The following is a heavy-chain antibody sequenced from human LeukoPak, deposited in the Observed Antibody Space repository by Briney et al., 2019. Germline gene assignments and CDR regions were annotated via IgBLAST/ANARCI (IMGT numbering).Heavy chain of an antibody. D-gene: IGHD3-22*01. V-gene: IGHV4-59*01. J-gene: IGHJ4*02. CDR3: ARVNYYDSSGHLDY. Sequence: SETLSLTCTVSGGSMTSYYWTWIRQPPGKGLEWIGYIFYSGSTNYNPSLKSRVTISVDTSKNQFSLKLSSVTAAGTAVYYCARVNYYDSSGHLDYWGQGTLVTVSS. CDR2: IFYSGST. CDR1: GGSMTSYY.